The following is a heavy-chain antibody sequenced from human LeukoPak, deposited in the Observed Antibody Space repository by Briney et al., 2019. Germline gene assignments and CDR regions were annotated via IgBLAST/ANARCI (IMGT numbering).Heavy chain of an antibody. V-gene: IGHV1-2*04. CDR2: INPNSGGT. CDR1: GYTFTGYY. Sequence: ASVKVSCKASGYTFTGYYMHWVRRAPGQGLEWMGWINPNSGGTNYAQKFQGWVTMTRDTSISTAYMELSRLRSDDTAVYYCARAARAESDYYDSSGYSGYYGMDVWGQGTTVTVSS. J-gene: IGHJ6*02. CDR3: ARAARAESDYYDSSGYSGYYGMDV. D-gene: IGHD3-22*01.